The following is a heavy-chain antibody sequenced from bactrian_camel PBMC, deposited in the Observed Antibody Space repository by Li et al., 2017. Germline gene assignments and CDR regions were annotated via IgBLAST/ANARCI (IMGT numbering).Heavy chain of an antibody. D-gene: IGHD6*01. CDR3: ARGLSWSNY. J-gene: IGHJ4*01. V-gene: IGHV3S6*01. CDR2: IKGDGSTT. CDR1: GFTFSTYW. Sequence: HVQLVESGGGLVQPGGSLRLSCAASGFTFSTYWMNWVRQAPGKGLEWVASIKGDGSTTYYTDSVKGRFTISRDNAKSTVYLQMNSLKSEDTALYYCARGLSWSNYWGQGTQVTVS.